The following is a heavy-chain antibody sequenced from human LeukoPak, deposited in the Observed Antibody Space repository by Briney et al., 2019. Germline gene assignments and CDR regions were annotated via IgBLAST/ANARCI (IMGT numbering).Heavy chain of an antibody. V-gene: IGHV3-23*01. Sequence: GGSLRLSCAASGFNFGSYFMTWVRQAPGKGLEWVSVISADSATTFYADSVKGRSTISRDNAKNSLYLQMNSLRAEDTAVYYCARDEQQPFDYWGQGTLVTVSS. J-gene: IGHJ4*02. CDR2: ISADSATT. CDR3: ARDEQQPFDY. D-gene: IGHD6-13*01. CDR1: GFNFGSYF.